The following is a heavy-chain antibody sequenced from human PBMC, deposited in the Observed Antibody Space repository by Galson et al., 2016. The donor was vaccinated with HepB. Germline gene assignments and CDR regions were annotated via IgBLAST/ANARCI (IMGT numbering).Heavy chain of an antibody. CDR1: GGTFSSHT. V-gene: IGHV1-69*13. CDR3: ARVGGYVWGSYRSPRAFDV. D-gene: IGHD3-16*02. CDR2: IIPIPVTT. Sequence: SVKVSCKASGGTFSSHTISWVRQAPGQGLEWMGGIIPIPVTTKYAQKFQGRVTISADESTTTAYLELSSLRSEDTVVYYCARVGGYVWGSYRSPRAFDVWGKGTMVTVSS. J-gene: IGHJ3*01.